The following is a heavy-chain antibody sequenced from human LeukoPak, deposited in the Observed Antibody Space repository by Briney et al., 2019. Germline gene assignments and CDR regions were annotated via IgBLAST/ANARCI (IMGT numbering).Heavy chain of an antibody. CDR1: GGSFIGYD. J-gene: IGHJ5*02. V-gene: IGHV4-34*01. CDR3: ASLARGGNWFDP. Sequence: SETLSLTCAVYGGSFIGYDWTWIRQPPGKGLEWIGEINHGGGTNYNPSLKSRVTISVDTSKNQFSLKLSSVTAADTAVYYCASLARGGNWFDPWGQRTLVTVSS. CDR2: INHGGGT. D-gene: IGHD6-6*01.